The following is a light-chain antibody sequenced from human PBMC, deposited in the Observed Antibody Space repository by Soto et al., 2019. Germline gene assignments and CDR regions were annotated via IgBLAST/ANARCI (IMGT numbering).Light chain of an antibody. CDR3: KQSYSSPIT. CDR2: AAS. CDR1: QSISSN. J-gene: IGKJ5*01. Sequence: DIQMTQSPSTLSGSVGDRVTITCRASQSISSNLNWYQQKPGKAPKLLIYAASTLQSGVQSRFSGSKSGTDFTLTIRSLQPEDFATYYCKQSYSSPITVGQGTRLEIK. V-gene: IGKV1-39*01.